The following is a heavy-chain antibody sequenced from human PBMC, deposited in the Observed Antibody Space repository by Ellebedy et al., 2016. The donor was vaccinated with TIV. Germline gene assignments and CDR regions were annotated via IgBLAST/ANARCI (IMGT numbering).Heavy chain of an antibody. V-gene: IGHV1-2*02. CDR3: ARSANWGYYFDY. CDR2: INCHSGGT. Sequence: ASVKVSCKASGYTFTGYYMHWVRQAPGQGLEWMGWINCHSGGTTYGQKFQGRVNMTRDTSTTTAYLHLNRLTSDDTAVYYCARSANWGYYFDYWGLGSLVTVSS. J-gene: IGHJ4*02. CDR1: GYTFTGYY. D-gene: IGHD7-27*01.